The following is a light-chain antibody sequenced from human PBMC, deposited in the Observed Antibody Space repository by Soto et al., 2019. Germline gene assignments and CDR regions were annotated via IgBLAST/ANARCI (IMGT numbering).Light chain of an antibody. CDR2: KAS. V-gene: IGKV1-5*03. CDR1: QSISNW. J-gene: IGKJ1*01. CDR3: QRYDSFRT. Sequence: DIQMTQSPSTLSASVGDRVTITCRASQSISNWLAWYQQKPGKVPKLLIYKASTLESGVPSRFSGSASGTEFTPTISSLQPDDFATYYCQRYDSFRTFGQGTTVEIK.